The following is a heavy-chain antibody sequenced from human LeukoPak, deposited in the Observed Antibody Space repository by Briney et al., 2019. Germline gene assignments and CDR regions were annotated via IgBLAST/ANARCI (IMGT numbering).Heavy chain of an antibody. D-gene: IGHD5/OR15-5a*01. CDR2: IKEDGTYT. CDR3: ARDGSKGRMDV. V-gene: IGHV3-74*01. Sequence: PGGSLRLSCAASGFSFSKYWMHWVRQTPGEGLVWVSRIKEDGTYTSYADSVKGRFTISRDNSKNTLYLQMNSLRAEDTAVYYCARDGSKGRMDVWGKGTTVTVSS. CDR1: GFSFSKYW. J-gene: IGHJ6*04.